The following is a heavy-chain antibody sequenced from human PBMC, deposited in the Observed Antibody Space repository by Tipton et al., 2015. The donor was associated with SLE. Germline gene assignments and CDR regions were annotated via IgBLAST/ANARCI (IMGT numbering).Heavy chain of an antibody. CDR3: ARMEGMITYGGIAGL. V-gene: IGHV4-34*01. D-gene: IGHD3-16*01. CDR1: GGSISAYY. CDR2: ISHTGST. J-gene: IGHJ4*02. Sequence: TLSLTCAVYGGSISAYYWSWIRQPPGKGLEWIGEISHTGSTNFNPSLQSRVAISADTSKRQFSLKLSSVTAADTAVYFCARMEGMITYGGIAGLWGQGTVVTVST.